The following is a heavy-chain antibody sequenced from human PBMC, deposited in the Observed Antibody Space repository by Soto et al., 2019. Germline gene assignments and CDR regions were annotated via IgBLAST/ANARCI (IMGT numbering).Heavy chain of an antibody. D-gene: IGHD3-22*01. V-gene: IGHV5-51*01. CDR1: GYNFANYW. J-gene: IGHJ3*02. CDR3: ASRPLDPLYYYDSRGYAFDI. Sequence: GESLKISCKGSGYNFANYWIGWVREMPGKGLEWMGMIFPGDSDTKNSPSLQGQVTISADKSISTAYLQWSSLKASDTAMYYCASRPLDPLYYYDSRGYAFDIWGQGTMVTVSS. CDR2: IFPGDSDT.